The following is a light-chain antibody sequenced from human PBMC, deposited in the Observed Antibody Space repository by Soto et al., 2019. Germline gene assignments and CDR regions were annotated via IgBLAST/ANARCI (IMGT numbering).Light chain of an antibody. J-gene: IGLJ2*01. CDR3: QSYDNSHDWDVV. CDR2: NDN. CDR1: SSNIGAGCA. Sequence: QSVLTQPPSVSGAPGQRVTISCTGSSSNIGAGCAVHWYQQLPGTAPKLLISNDNNRPSGVPDRFSGSKSGTSASLAITGLQAEDEADYYCQSYDNSHDWDVVFGGGTKVTVL. V-gene: IGLV1-40*01.